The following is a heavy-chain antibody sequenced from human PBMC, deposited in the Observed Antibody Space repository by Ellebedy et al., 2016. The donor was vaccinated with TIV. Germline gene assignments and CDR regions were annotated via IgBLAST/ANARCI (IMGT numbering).Heavy chain of an antibody. CDR2: ISVSNIYT. CDR3: ARSPYTGYSDLGFDY. CDR1: GFTFRDSY. J-gene: IGHJ4*02. V-gene: IGHV3-11*06. D-gene: IGHD2-2*02. Sequence: GESLKISCAASGFTFRDSYMSWVRQPPGKGLEWVSFISVSNIYTNYADSVKGRFTISRDNAKNSLYLQMNSLRADDTAVYYCARSPYTGYSDLGFDYWGQGSLVTVSS.